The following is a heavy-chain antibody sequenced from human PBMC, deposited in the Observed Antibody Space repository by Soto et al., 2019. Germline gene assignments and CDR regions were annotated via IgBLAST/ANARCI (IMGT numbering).Heavy chain of an antibody. Sequence: GGSLRLSCAASGFTFSSYAMHWVRQAPGKGLEWVAVISYDGSNKYYADSVKGRFTISRDNSKNTLYLQMNSLRAEDTAVYYCARDRDTAMGYDNWGQGTLVTVSS. CDR1: GFTFSSYA. J-gene: IGHJ4*02. CDR2: ISYDGSNK. CDR3: ARDRDTAMGYDN. V-gene: IGHV3-30-3*01. D-gene: IGHD5-18*01.